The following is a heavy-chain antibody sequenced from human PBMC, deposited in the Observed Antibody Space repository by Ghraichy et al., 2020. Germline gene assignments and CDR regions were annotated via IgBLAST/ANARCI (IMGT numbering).Heavy chain of an antibody. CDR3: AHIPGPIMITFGGLGAFDI. V-gene: IGHV2-5*02. J-gene: IGHJ3*02. CDR1: GFSLSTSGVG. Sequence: SGPTLVKPTQTLTLTCTFSGFSLSTSGVGVGWIRQPPGKALEWLALIYWDDDKRYSPSLKSRLTITKDTSKNQVVLTMTNMDPVDTPTYYCAHIPGPIMITFGGLGAFDIWGQGTMVTVSS. CDR2: IYWDDDK. D-gene: IGHD3-16*01.